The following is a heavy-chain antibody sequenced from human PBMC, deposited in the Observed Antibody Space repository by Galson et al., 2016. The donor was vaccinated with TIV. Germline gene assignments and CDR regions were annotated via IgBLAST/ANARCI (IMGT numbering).Heavy chain of an antibody. J-gene: IGHJ5*02. D-gene: IGHD2-8*01. CDR1: GYRFTNYW. CDR2: IDPSDSYT. Sequence: QSGAEVKKPGESLRISCKGSGYRFTNYWINWVRQMPGKGLEWMGRIDPSDSYTNYSPSFQGHVTISADKSISTAFLQWSSLWASDSAIYYCARGVSAGSGWLDPWGQGTLVTVSS. V-gene: IGHV5-10-1*01. CDR3: ARGVSAGSGWLDP.